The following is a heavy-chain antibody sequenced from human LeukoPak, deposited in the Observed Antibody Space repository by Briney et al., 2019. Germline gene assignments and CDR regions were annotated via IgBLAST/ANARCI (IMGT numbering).Heavy chain of an antibody. Sequence: PSETLSLTCTVSGGSISSGDYYWSWIRQPPGKGLEWIGYIYYSGSTSYNPSLKSRVTILVDTSKNQFSLKLSSVTAADTAVYYCARVAAMVRGVITYFFDYWGQGTLVTVSS. CDR3: ARVAAMVRGVITYFFDY. J-gene: IGHJ4*02. D-gene: IGHD3-10*01. CDR1: GGSISSGDYY. V-gene: IGHV4-30-4*02. CDR2: IYYSGST.